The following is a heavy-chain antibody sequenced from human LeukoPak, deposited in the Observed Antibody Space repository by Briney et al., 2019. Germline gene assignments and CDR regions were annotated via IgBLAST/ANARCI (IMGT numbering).Heavy chain of an antibody. CDR1: GGSISSYY. Sequence: SETLSLTCTVSGGSISSYYWSWIRQPPGKGLEWIGYIYYSGSTNYNPSLKSRVTISVDTSKNQFSLKLSSVTAADTAVYYCVRTLSVMNFDFWGQGTLVTVSS. V-gene: IGHV4-59*08. CDR3: VRTLSVMNFDF. CDR2: IYYSGST. D-gene: IGHD3-16*02. J-gene: IGHJ4*02.